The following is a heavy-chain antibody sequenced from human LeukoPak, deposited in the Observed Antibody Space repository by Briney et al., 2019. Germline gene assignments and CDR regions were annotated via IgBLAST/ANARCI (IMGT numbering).Heavy chain of an antibody. CDR3: ATDRATQYFDY. CDR1: GFTFSSYA. Sequence: GGSLRLSCAASGFTFSSYAMHWVRQAPGKGLEWVAVISYDGSNKYYADSVKGRFTISRDNSRNTLFLQMNSLRAEDTAVYYCATDRATQYFDYWGQGTLVSVSS. CDR2: ISYDGSNK. J-gene: IGHJ4*02. V-gene: IGHV3-30-3*01. D-gene: IGHD2-15*01.